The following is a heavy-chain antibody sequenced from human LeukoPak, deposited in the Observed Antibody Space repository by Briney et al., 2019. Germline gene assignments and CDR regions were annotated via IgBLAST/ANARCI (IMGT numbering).Heavy chain of an antibody. V-gene: IGHV3-11*06. D-gene: IGHD3-10*01. J-gene: IGHJ3*02. CDR3: ARDGDDYGSGSYSFDI. CDR1: GFTFSDYY. CDR2: ISSSSSYT. Sequence: PGGSLRLSCAASGFTFSDYYMSWIRQAPGKGLEWVSYISSSSSYTNYADSVKGRSTISRDNAKNSLYLQMNSLRAEDTAVYYCARDGDDYGSGSYSFDIWGQGTMVTVSS.